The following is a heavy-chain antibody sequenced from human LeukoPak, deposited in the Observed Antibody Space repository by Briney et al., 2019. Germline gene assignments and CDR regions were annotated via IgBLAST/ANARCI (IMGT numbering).Heavy chain of an antibody. J-gene: IGHJ4*02. CDR3: ARYYGSGSPPFDS. CDR1: GFTFRTYA. Sequence: GGSLRLSCADSGFTFRTYAMNWVRQAPGKRLEWVSSISDSTTYIYYADSVKGRFTISRDNAKNSLYLQMNSLRAEDTAVYYCARYYGSGSPPFDSWGQGTLVTVSS. CDR2: ISDSTTYI. D-gene: IGHD3-10*01. V-gene: IGHV3-21*01.